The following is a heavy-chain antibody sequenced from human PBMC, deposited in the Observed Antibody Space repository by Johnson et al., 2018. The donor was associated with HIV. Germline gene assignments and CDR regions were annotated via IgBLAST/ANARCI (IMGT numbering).Heavy chain of an antibody. CDR2: ISWNSGSI. CDR1: GFTFDDYA. CDR3: AKAFLDDPSDAFDI. V-gene: IGHV3-9*01. Sequence: QLVESGGGLVQPGRSLRLSCAASGFTFDDYAMHWVRQAPGKGLEWVSGISWNSGSIGYADSVKGRFTISRDNAKNSLYLQMNSLRAEDTALYYCAKAFLDDPSDAFDIWGQGTMVTVSS. D-gene: IGHD2/OR15-2a*01. J-gene: IGHJ3*02.